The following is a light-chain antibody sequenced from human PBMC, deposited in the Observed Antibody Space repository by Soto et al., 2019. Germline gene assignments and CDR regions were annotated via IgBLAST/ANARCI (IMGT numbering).Light chain of an antibody. Sequence: DIQMTQSPSTLSASVGDGVTITCRASQSIGSGLAWYQQKPGKAPKLLIYKATNLQTGVPSRFSGSGSGTDFSLTSSSLQPVYSATYYCQQYTDFQYTFGQGTNVEI. CDR1: QSIGSG. J-gene: IGKJ2*01. CDR3: QQYTDFQYT. CDR2: KAT. V-gene: IGKV1-5*03.